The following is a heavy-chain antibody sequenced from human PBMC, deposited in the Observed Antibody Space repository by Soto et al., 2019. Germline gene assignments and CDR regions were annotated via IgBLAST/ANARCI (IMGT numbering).Heavy chain of an antibody. Sequence: QVQLVESGGALVKPGGSLRLSCAASGFPFSDYYMSWIRQAPGQGLEWVSSIGGSSSYTNNADSVKGRFTISRDNAKNSLYLQMNSLRAEDTAVYYCARRRPTSYYNYWGQGTLVTVSA. D-gene: IGHD3-9*01. V-gene: IGHV3-11*05. CDR3: ARRRPTSYYNY. J-gene: IGHJ4*02. CDR2: IGGSSSYT. CDR1: GFPFSDYY.